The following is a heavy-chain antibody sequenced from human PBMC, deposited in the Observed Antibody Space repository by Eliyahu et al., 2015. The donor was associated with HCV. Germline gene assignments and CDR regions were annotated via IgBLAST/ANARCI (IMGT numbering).Heavy chain of an antibody. CDR1: GXTFSSYG. Sequence: QVQLVESGXGVVQPGRSLRLSCAASGXTFSSYGMHWVRQAPGKGLEWVAVISYDGSNKYYADSVKGRFTISRDNSKNTLYLQMNSLRAEDTAVYYCAKSWQLVDPFDYWGQGTLVTVSS. D-gene: IGHD6-6*01. CDR3: AKSWQLVDPFDY. CDR2: ISYDGSNK. V-gene: IGHV3-30*18. J-gene: IGHJ4*02.